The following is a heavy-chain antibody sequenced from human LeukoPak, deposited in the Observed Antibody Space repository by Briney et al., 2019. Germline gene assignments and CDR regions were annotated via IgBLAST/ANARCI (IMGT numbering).Heavy chain of an antibody. V-gene: IGHV3-23*01. Sequence: PGGSLRLSCAASGFTFSSSAMSWVRQVPGKGLEWVSAISGSGGSTYYADSVKGRFTISRDNSKNTLYLQMNSLRAEDTAVYYCARGGVRFLKFDPWGQGTLVTVSS. CDR1: GFTFSSSA. D-gene: IGHD3-3*01. CDR2: ISGSGGST. CDR3: ARGGVRFLKFDP. J-gene: IGHJ5*02.